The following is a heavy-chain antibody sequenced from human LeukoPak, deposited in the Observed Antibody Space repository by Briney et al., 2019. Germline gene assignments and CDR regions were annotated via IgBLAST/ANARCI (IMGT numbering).Heavy chain of an antibody. CDR3: ARGDSYSSSWLDY. J-gene: IGHJ4*02. CDR2: INHSGST. CDR1: GGSFSGYY. D-gene: IGHD6-13*01. Sequence: SETLSLTCAVYGGSFSGYYWSWIRQPPGKGLEWIGEINHSGSTNYNPSLKSRVTISVDTSKNQFSLKLSSVTAADTAVYYCARGDSYSSSWLDYWGQGTLVTVS. V-gene: IGHV4-34*01.